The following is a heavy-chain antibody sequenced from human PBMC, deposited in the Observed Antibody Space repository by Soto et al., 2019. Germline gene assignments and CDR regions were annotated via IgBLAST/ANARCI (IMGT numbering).Heavy chain of an antibody. Sequence: QVQLQESGPGLVKPSGTLSLTCAVSGGSISSSNSWRLVRQPPGKGLEWIGEIYHSGSTNYNPSLKSRVTISVDKSKNQFSLKLSSVTAADTAVYYCARVSGSYYYGMDVWGQGTTVTVSS. J-gene: IGHJ6*02. CDR1: GGSISSSNS. CDR3: ARVSGSYYYGMDV. V-gene: IGHV4-4*02. D-gene: IGHD1-26*01. CDR2: IYHSGST.